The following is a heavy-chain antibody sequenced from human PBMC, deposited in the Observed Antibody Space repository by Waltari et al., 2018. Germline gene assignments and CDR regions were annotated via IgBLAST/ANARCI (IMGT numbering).Heavy chain of an antibody. J-gene: IGHJ3*02. CDR3: ARRSRGSGSYAFGAFDI. CDR1: GSISSTTYY. D-gene: IGHD1-26*01. CDR2: MSSSGHT. V-gene: IGHV4-39*01. Sequence: QLQLQESGPGLVKPSETLSLTCTVSGSISSTTYYWGGIRQPPGKGLEWIGSMSSSGHTYYNPSLKSRVTISVDTSKNQFSLRLSSVTAADTAVYYCARRSRGSGSYAFGAFDIWGQGTMVIVSS.